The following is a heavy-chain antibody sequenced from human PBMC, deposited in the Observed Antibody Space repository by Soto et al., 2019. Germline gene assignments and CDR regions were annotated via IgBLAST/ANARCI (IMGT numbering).Heavy chain of an antibody. CDR2: IYYSGST. Sequence: NPSETLSLTCTVSGGSISSGGYYWSWIRQHPGKGLEWIGYIYYSGSTYYNPSLKSRVTISVDTSKNQFSLKLSSVTAADTAVYYCARGMDYYDSSGYYHYYFDYWGQGTLVTVSS. CDR1: GGSISSGGYY. V-gene: IGHV4-31*03. J-gene: IGHJ4*02. D-gene: IGHD3-22*01. CDR3: ARGMDYYDSSGYYHYYFDY.